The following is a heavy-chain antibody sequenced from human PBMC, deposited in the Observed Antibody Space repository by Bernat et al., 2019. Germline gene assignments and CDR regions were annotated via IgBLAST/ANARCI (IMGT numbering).Heavy chain of an antibody. CDR3: AGEGYYYYMDV. CDR2: IWYDGSNK. Sequence: QVQLVESGGGVVQPGRSLRLSCAASGFTFSSYGMHWVRQAPGKGLEWVAVIWYDGSNKYYADSVKGRFTISRDNSKNTLYLQMNSLRAEDTAVYYCAGEGYYYYMDVWGKGTTVTVSS. V-gene: IGHV3-33*01. CDR1: GFTFSSYG. J-gene: IGHJ6*03.